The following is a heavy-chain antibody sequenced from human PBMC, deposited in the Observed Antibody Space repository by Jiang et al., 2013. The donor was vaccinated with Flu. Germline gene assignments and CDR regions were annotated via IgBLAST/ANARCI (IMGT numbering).Heavy chain of an antibody. CDR1: GGTFSSYA. CDR3: ARRNDAYCSSTSCRDYYYGMDV. CDR2: IIPILGIA. J-gene: IGHJ6*04. V-gene: IGHV1-69*04. Sequence: SSVKVSCKASGGTFSSYAISWVRQAPGQGLEWMGRIIPILGIANYAQKFQGRVTITADKSTSTAYMELSSLRSEDTAVYYCARRNDAYCSSTSCRDYYYGMDVWGKGTTVTVSS. D-gene: IGHD2-2*01.